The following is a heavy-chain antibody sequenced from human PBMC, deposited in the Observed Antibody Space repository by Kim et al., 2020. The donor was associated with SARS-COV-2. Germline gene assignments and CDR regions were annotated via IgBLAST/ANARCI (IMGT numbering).Heavy chain of an antibody. CDR2: IYYSGST. D-gene: IGHD1-1*01. J-gene: IGHJ1*01. V-gene: IGHV4-39*07. CDR1: GGSISSSSYY. CDR3: ARVWYENGLEYFQH. Sequence: SETLSLTCTVSGGSISSSSYYWGWIRQPPGKGLEWIGSIYYSGSTYYNPSLKSRVTISVDTSKNQFSLKLSSVTAADTAVYYCARVWYENGLEYFQHWGQGTLVTVSS.